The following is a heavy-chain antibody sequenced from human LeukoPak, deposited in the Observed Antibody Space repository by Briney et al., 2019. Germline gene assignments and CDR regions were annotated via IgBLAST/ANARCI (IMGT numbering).Heavy chain of an antibody. Sequence: GGSLRLSCVVSGFTFSNYALHWVRQAPGKGLEWVAVISYDGSDKYYADSVKGRFTISRDNSKNTLYLQMNSLRTEDTAVYYCARDYGGFDYWGQGTLVTVSS. D-gene: IGHD4-23*01. V-gene: IGHV3-30*04. J-gene: IGHJ4*02. CDR1: GFTFSNYA. CDR2: ISYDGSDK. CDR3: ARDYGGFDY.